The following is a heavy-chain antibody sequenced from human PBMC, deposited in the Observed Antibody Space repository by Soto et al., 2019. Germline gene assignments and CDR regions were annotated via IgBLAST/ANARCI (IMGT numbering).Heavy chain of an antibody. J-gene: IGHJ4*02. CDR1: GGSISSYY. Sequence: SETLSLTCIVSGGSISSYYWSWIRQPPGKGLEWIGYIYYSGSTNYNPSLKSRVTISVDTSKNQFSLKLSSVTAADTAVYYCARTVGTRSIWFGELLYFDYWGQGTLVTVSS. D-gene: IGHD3-10*01. CDR3: ARTVGTRSIWFGELLYFDY. V-gene: IGHV4-59*08. CDR2: IYYSGST.